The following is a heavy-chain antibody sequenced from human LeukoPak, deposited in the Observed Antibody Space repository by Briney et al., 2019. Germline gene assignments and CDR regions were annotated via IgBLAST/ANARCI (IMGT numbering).Heavy chain of an antibody. J-gene: IGHJ4*02. CDR2: ISSSSSYI. V-gene: IGHV3-21*01. D-gene: IGHD3-9*01. CDR1: GFTFSRYS. Sequence: PGGSLRLSCAASGFTFSRYSMNWVRQAPGKGLEWVSSISSSSSYIYYADSVKGRFTISRDNAKNSLYLQMNSLRAEDTAVYYCARAVRYFDWLLGPFDYWGQGTLVTVSS. CDR3: ARAVRYFDWLLGPFDY.